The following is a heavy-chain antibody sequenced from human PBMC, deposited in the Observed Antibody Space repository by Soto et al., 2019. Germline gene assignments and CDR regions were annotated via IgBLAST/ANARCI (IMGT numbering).Heavy chain of an antibody. CDR1: GGSFSGYY. CDR3: ARGEWNHGELYFDY. Sequence: SETLSLTCAVYGGSFSGYYWSWIRQPPGKGLEWIGEINHSGSTNYNPSLKSRVTISVDTSKNQFSLKLSSVTAADTAVYYCARGEWNHGELYFDYWGQGTLVTVSS. CDR2: INHSGST. V-gene: IGHV4-34*01. J-gene: IGHJ4*02. D-gene: IGHD3-3*01.